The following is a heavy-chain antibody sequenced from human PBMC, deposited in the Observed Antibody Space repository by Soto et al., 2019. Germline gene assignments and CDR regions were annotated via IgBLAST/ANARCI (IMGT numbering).Heavy chain of an antibody. CDR1: GFTFSSYA. J-gene: IGHJ1*01. CDR3: AKDLKSGWYFYFQH. D-gene: IGHD6-19*01. CDR2: ISGSGGST. V-gene: IGHV3-23*01. Sequence: EVQLLESGGGLVQPGGSLSLSCAASGFTFSSYAMSWVRQAPGKGLEWVSAISGSGGSTYYADSVTGRFTISRDNTKNALYLQMNSLGAEDTAVYYCAKDLKSGWYFYFQHWGQGTLVTVSS.